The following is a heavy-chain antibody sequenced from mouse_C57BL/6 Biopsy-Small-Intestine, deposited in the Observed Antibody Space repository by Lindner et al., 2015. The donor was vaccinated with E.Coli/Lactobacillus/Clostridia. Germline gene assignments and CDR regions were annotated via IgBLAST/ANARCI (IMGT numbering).Heavy chain of an antibody. CDR3: SRNEIYAAWFAY. D-gene: IGHD2-12*01. CDR1: GFNIKDHY. J-gene: IGHJ3*01. Sequence: EVQLQEVWGRACRSQGPQSSCPALASGFNIKDHYIHWVKQRTDQGLEWIGRIDPEDGETTYAPKFQGEATITVDTYSNSAYLQLSSLTSEDTAVYYCSRNEIYAAWFAYWGQGTLVTVSA. V-gene: IGHV14-2*01. CDR2: IDPEDGET.